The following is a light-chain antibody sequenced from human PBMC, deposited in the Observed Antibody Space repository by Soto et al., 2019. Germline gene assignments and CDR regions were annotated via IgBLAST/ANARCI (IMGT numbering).Light chain of an antibody. CDR3: QQRSNWPPT. Sequence: EIVLTQPPATLSLSPGERATLSCRASQSISSYLAWYQQKPGQAPRLLIYDASNRATGIPARFSGSGSGTDFTLTISSLEPEDFAVYYCQQRSNWPPTFGQGTRVEI. CDR1: QSISSY. J-gene: IGKJ1*01. CDR2: DAS. V-gene: IGKV3-11*01.